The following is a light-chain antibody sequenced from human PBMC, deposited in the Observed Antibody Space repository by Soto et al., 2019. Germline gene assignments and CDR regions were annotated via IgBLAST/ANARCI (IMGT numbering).Light chain of an antibody. CDR3: QSYDNRLSGSEV. Sequence: QPVLTQPPSVSGAPGQRVSISCTGDNSNIGAGHDVHWYQQLPGAAPKLLIFDTHNRPSGVPDRFSGSKSGTSATLAITGLRPDDEADCFCQSYDNRLSGSEVFGGGTKLTVL. CDR1: NSNIGAGHD. J-gene: IGLJ2*01. CDR2: DTH. V-gene: IGLV1-40*01.